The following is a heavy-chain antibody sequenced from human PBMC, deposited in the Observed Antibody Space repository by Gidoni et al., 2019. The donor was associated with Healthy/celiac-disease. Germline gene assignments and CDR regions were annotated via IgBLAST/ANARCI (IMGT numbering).Heavy chain of an antibody. CDR2: ISSSSSTI. V-gene: IGHV3-48*02. CDR3: ARDPRGVCSGGSCYLVAAFDI. Sequence: EVQLVESGGGLVQPGGSLRLSCAASGFTFSSYSMNWVRQAPGKGLEWVSYISSSSSTIYYADSVKGRFTISRDNAKNSLYLQMNSLRDEDTAVYYCARDPRGVCSGGSCYLVAAFDIWGQGTMVTVSS. J-gene: IGHJ3*02. CDR1: GFTFSSYS. D-gene: IGHD2-15*01.